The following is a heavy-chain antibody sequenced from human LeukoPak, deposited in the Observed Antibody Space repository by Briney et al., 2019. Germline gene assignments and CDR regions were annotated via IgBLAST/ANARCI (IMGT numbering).Heavy chain of an antibody. CDR3: AKDNGPYGDYDLSFDY. Sequence: GGSLRLSCAASGFPFSGYGMHWVRQAPGKGLGWVAVISYDGSNKYYADSVKGRFTISRDNSKNTLYLQMNSLRAEDTAVYYCAKDNGPYGDYDLSFDYWGQGTLVTVSS. CDR1: GFPFSGYG. V-gene: IGHV3-30*18. J-gene: IGHJ4*02. CDR2: ISYDGSNK. D-gene: IGHD4-17*01.